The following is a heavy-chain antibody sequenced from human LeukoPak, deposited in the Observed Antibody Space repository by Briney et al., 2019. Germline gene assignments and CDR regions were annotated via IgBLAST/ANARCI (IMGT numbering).Heavy chain of an antibody. J-gene: IGHJ4*02. CDR2: IKQDGSEK. Sequence: GGSLRLSCAASGFTFSSYGMSWVRQAPGKGLEWVANIKQDGSEKYYVDSVKGRFTISRDNAKNSLYLQMNSLRAEDTAVYYCARIGWYYDSSGYPKTNFDYWGQGTLVTVSS. CDR1: GFTFSSYG. D-gene: IGHD3-22*01. V-gene: IGHV3-7*01. CDR3: ARIGWYYDSSGYPKTNFDY.